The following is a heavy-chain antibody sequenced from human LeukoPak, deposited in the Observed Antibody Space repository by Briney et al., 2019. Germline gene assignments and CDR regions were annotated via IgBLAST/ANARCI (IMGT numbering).Heavy chain of an antibody. CDR3: ARDLHRYSSYYFDY. J-gene: IGHJ4*02. D-gene: IGHD5-18*01. CDR1: GYTFTGYY. CDR2: INPNSGGT. Sequence: GASVKVSCKASGYTFTGYYMRWVRQAPGQGLEWMGWINPNSGGTNYAQKFQGRVTMTRDTSISTAYMELSRLRSDDTAVYYCARDLHRYSSYYFDYWGQGTLVTVSS. V-gene: IGHV1-2*02.